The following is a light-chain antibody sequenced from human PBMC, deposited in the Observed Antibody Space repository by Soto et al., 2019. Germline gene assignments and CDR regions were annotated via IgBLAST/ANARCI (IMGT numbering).Light chain of an antibody. CDR3: SSYTSSSTYV. J-gene: IGLJ1*01. CDR1: SSDVGYSNY. CDR2: EVS. V-gene: IGLV2-14*01. Sequence: QSALTQPASVSGSPGQSIAISCTGTSSDVGYSNYVSWYQQHPGKAPKLMNYEVSNRPSGVSNRFSGSKSGNTASLTISGLQAEDEADYYCSSYTSSSTYVFGTGTKLTVL.